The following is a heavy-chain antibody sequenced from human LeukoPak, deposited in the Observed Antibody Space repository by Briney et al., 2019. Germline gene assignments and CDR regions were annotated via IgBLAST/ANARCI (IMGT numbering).Heavy chain of an antibody. CDR1: GFTFSNYA. D-gene: IGHD2/OR15-2a*01. J-gene: IGHJ3*02. CDR3: AKGYYGSGAFDI. Sequence: TGGSLRLSCAASGFTFSNYAMSWVRQAPGKGLEWVSTISDSGGSTYYADSVKGRFTISRDNSKNTLYLQMNSLRAEDTAVYYCAKGYYGSGAFDIWGQGTMVTVSS. CDR2: ISDSGGST. V-gene: IGHV3-23*01.